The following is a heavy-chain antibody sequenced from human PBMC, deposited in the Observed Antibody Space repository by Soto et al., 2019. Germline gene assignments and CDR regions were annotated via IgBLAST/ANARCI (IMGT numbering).Heavy chain of an antibody. V-gene: IGHV5-51*01. Sequence: PGESLKISCKGSGYSFTSYWIGWVRQMPGKGLEWMGIIYPGDSDTRYSPSFQGQVTISADKSISTAYLQWSSLKASDTAMYYCARWAREDMAAHQLGELGDYYYGMDVWGQGTTGTVSS. CDR2: IYPGDSDT. CDR1: GYSFTSYW. D-gene: IGHD6-6*01. CDR3: ARWAREDMAAHQLGELGDYYYGMDV. J-gene: IGHJ6*02.